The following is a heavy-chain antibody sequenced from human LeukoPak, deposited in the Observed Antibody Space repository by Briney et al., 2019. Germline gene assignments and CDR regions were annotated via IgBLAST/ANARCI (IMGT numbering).Heavy chain of an antibody. D-gene: IGHD6-6*01. CDR1: GGSIGTYS. J-gene: IGHJ3*02. Sequence: SETLSLTCTVSGGSIGTYSWSWIRQSPGKGLEWIGYIYVTGTRYNPYLQSRVTISVDRSRNQFFLKMSSVTAADTAVYYCAIYSCSGYAFDIWGQGTMVTVSS. CDR3: AIYSCSGYAFDI. V-gene: IGHV4-4*09. CDR2: IYVTGT.